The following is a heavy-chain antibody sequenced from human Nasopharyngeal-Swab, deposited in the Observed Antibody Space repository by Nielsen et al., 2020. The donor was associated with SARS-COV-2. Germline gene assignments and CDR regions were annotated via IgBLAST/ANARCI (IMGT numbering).Heavy chain of an antibody. CDR1: GFTFSSYG. CDR3: AREGIVGATTGLDY. CDR2: IWYDGSNK. D-gene: IGHD1-26*01. V-gene: IGHV3-33*01. J-gene: IGHJ4*02. Sequence: GESLKISCAASGFTFSSYGTHWVRQAPGKGLEWVAVIWYDGSNKYYADSVKGRFTISRDNSKNTLYLQMNSLRAEDTAVYYCAREGIVGATTGLDYWGQGTLVTVSS.